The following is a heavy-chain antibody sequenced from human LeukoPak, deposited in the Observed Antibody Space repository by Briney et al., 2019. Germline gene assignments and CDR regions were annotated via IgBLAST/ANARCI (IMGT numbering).Heavy chain of an antibody. V-gene: IGHV4-31*03. CDR1: GGSISSGHYY. D-gene: IGHD2-15*01. CDR3: ARGIFFDC. J-gene: IGHJ4*02. CDR2: IHYSGST. Sequence: SETLSLTCTVSGGSISSGHYYWSWIRQHPGKGLEWIGYIHYSGSTYYNPSLKSRVTISVDTSKNQFSLKLSSVTSADTAVYYCARGIFFDCGGQGPLVTVPS.